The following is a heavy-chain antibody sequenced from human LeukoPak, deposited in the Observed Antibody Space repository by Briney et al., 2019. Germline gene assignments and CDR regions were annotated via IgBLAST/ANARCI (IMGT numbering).Heavy chain of an antibody. Sequence: SETLSLTCSVSGYSISSGFYWGWIRQPPGKGLEWIGSIFHSGSTYYTPSLKSRVTISVGTSKNQFSLKLSSVTAADTAVYYCARANYYDRSGYSRGAFDIWGQGTMVIVSS. CDR2: IFHSGST. CDR3: ARANYYDRSGYSRGAFDI. CDR1: GYSISSGFY. J-gene: IGHJ3*02. D-gene: IGHD3-22*01. V-gene: IGHV4-38-2*02.